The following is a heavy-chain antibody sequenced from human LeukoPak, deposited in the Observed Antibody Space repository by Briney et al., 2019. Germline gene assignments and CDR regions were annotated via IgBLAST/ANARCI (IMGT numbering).Heavy chain of an antibody. Sequence: GGSLRLSCAASGFIFSNYAMNWVRQAPEKGLEWVSYISLSGTPIYYADSVKGRFTISRDNAKNSLYLQMNSLRDEDTAVYFCARDQGPLDYWGQGTLVTVSS. J-gene: IGHJ4*02. CDR3: ARDQGPLDY. CDR2: ISLSGTPI. CDR1: GFIFSNYA. V-gene: IGHV3-48*02.